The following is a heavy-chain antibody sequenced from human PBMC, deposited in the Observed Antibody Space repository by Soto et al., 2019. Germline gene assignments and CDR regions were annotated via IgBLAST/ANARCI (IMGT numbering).Heavy chain of an antibody. Sequence: QVQLVESGGGVVQPGRSLRLSCAASGLTFSSYGMHWVRQAPGKGLEWVAVISYDGSNKYYADSVKGRFTISRDNSKNTLYLQMNSLRAEDTAVYYCAKGYGGNVVTQFDPWAQGTLVTVSS. V-gene: IGHV3-30*18. CDR2: ISYDGSNK. J-gene: IGHJ5*02. D-gene: IGHD4-17*01. CDR1: GLTFSSYG. CDR3: AKGYGGNVVTQFDP.